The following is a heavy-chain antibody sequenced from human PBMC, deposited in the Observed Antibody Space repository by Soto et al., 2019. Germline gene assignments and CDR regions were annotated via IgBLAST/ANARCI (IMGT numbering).Heavy chain of an antibody. V-gene: IGHV3-74*01. CDR2: INTDGTGT. Sequence: GGSLRLSCAASGFIFNSDWLHWVRQPPGKGLEWVSRINTDGTGTSYADSVTGRFTISRDNARNTLYLQMNNLRAEDTAIYYCTRDRQGPQHYFEYWGQGNMVTVSS. J-gene: IGHJ4*02. CDR1: GFIFNSDW. D-gene: IGHD6-6*01. CDR3: TRDRQGPQHYFEY.